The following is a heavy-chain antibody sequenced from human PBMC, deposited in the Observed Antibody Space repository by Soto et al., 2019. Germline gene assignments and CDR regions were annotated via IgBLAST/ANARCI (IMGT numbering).Heavy chain of an antibody. CDR3: ARDMAHYDFWGHNERGLDV. D-gene: IGHD3-3*01. Sequence: PGRSLRFSCVVSRLILADSVMHRVRQVTRKGLERVSGISWNSDVKGYADSVRGRFTISRDNARNSLFLQMTSLRGEDSALYYCARDMAHYDFWGHNERGLDVWGQGTAVTVSS. J-gene: IGHJ6*02. CDR1: RLILADSV. V-gene: IGHV3-9*01. CDR2: ISWNSDVK.